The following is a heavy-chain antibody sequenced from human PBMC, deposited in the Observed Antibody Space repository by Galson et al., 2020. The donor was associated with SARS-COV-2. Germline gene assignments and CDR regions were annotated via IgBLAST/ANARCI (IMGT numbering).Heavy chain of an antibody. V-gene: IGHV4-34*01. CDR2: INHSGST. CDR3: ARGRVYSSGWYTGWGIFFEGNVDY. D-gene: IGHD6-19*01. J-gene: IGHJ4*02. Sequence: SQTLSLTCAVYGGSFSGYYWSWIRQPPGKGLEWIGEINHSGSTNYNPSLKSRVTISVDTSKNQFSLKLSSVTAADTAVYYCARGRVYSSGWYTGWGIFFEGNVDYWGQGTLVTVSS. CDR1: GGSFSGYY.